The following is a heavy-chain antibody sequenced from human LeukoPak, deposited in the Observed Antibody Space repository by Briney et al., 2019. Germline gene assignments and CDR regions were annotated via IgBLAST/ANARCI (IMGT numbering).Heavy chain of an antibody. D-gene: IGHD3-3*01. CDR2: INPNSGGT. J-gene: IGHJ6*02. V-gene: IGHV1-2*02. CDR3: ARDLRITIFGAPMVYYGMDV. CDR1: GYTFTGYY. Sequence: ASVKVSCKASGYTFTGYYMHWVRQAPGQGLEWMGWINPNSGGTNYAQKFQGRVTMTRDTSISTAYMELSRLRSDDTAVYYCARDLRITIFGAPMVYYGMDVWGQGTTVTVSS.